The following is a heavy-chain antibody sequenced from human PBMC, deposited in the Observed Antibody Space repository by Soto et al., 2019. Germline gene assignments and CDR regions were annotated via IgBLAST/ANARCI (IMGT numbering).Heavy chain of an antibody. CDR1: GGTFSSYA. CDR2: IIPIFGTA. Sequence: QVQLVQSGAEVKKPGSSVKVSCKASGGTFSSYAISWVRQAPGQGLEWMGGIIPIFGTANYAQKFQGRVTITADESTSTAYRELSSLRSEDTAVYYCARALGPYYGILTGPYGMDVWGQGTTVTVSS. J-gene: IGHJ6*02. V-gene: IGHV1-69*01. D-gene: IGHD3-9*01. CDR3: ARALGPYYGILTGPYGMDV.